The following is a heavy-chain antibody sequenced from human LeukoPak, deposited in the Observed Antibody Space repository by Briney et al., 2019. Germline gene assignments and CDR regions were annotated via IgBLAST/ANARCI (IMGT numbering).Heavy chain of an antibody. V-gene: IGHV3-23*01. Sequence: PGGSLRLSCAASGFTFSSYAMSWVRQAPGKGLEWVSAISGSGGSTYYADSVKGRFTISRDNSKNTLYLQMNSPRAEDTAVYYCAKAMNDYGDYAFDYWGQGTLVTVSS. J-gene: IGHJ4*02. CDR3: AKAMNDYGDYAFDY. CDR1: GFTFSSYA. D-gene: IGHD4-17*01. CDR2: ISGSGGST.